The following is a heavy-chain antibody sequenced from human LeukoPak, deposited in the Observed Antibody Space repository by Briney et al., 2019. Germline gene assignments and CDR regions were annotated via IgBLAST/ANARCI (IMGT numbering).Heavy chain of an antibody. Sequence: GRSLRLSCAASGFTFDDYAMHWVRQAPGKGLGWVSGISWNSGSIGYADSVKGRFTISRDNAKNSLYLQMNSLRAEDTALYYCARSGFDPWGQGTLVTVSS. V-gene: IGHV3-9*01. CDR3: ARSGFDP. J-gene: IGHJ5*02. CDR1: GFTFDDYA. CDR2: ISWNSGSI. D-gene: IGHD3-3*01.